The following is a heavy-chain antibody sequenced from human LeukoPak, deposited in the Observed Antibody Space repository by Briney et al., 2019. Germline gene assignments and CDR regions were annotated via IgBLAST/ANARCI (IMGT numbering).Heavy chain of an antibody. CDR1: GYTFTSYA. CDR2: IIPILGIA. CDR3: ARLRWFGELSPHDY. D-gene: IGHD3-10*01. V-gene: IGHV1-69*04. Sequence: SVKVSCKASGYTFTSYAISWVRQAPGQGLEWMGRIIPILGIANYAQKFQGRVTITADKSTSTAYMELSSLRSEDTAVYYCARLRWFGELSPHDYWGQGTLVTVSS. J-gene: IGHJ4*02.